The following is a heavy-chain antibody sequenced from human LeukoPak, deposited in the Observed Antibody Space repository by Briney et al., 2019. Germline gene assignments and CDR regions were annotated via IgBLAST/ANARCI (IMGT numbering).Heavy chain of an antibody. V-gene: IGHV3-13*01. CDR1: GFTFSDYD. Sequence: EGSLRLSCAASGFTFSDYDMHWVRHTTGKSLEWVSAIGTAGDTYYPGSVEGRFTISRENAKNSLYLQMHTLRAGDTAVYFCARSPPGYCSGGSCYPYYFDYWGQGTLVTVSS. CDR3: ARSPPGYCSGGSCYPYYFDY. D-gene: IGHD2-15*01. CDR2: IGTAGDT. J-gene: IGHJ4*02.